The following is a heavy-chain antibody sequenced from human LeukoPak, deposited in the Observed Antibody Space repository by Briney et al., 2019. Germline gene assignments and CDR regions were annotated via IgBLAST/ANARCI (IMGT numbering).Heavy chain of an antibody. CDR3: AFTRNGSWAYYYYYYMDV. Sequence: SETLSLTCAVYGGSFSGYYWSWIRQPPGKGLEWIGEINHSGSTNYNPSLKSRVTISVDTSKNQISLKLSSVTAADTAVYYCAFTRNGSWAYYYYYYMDVWGKGTTVTVSS. J-gene: IGHJ6*03. CDR1: GGSFSGYY. CDR2: INHSGST. D-gene: IGHD6-13*01. V-gene: IGHV4-34*01.